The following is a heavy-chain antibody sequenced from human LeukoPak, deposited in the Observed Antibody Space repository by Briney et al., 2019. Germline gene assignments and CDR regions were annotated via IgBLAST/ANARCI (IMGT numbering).Heavy chain of an antibody. CDR2: ISWDGGST. D-gene: IGHD3-10*01. V-gene: IGHV3-43*01. J-gene: IGHJ6*02. CDR3: AKGYGSGGYVGYYYYYGMDV. CDR1: GFTFGDYT. Sequence: GGSLRLSCAASGFTFGDYTMHWVRQAPGKGLEWVSLISWDGGSTYYADSVKGRFTISRDNSKNSLYLQMNSLRTEDTALYYCAKGYGSGGYVGYYYYYGMDVWGQGTTVTVSS.